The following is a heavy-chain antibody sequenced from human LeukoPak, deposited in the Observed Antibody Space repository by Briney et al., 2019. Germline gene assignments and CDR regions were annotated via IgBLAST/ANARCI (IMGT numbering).Heavy chain of an antibody. CDR3: ARGTTYYDFWSGYADWFDP. D-gene: IGHD3-3*01. CDR1: GGSISSYY. CDR2: IYTSGST. V-gene: IGHV4-4*07. Sequence: SGTLSLTCTVSGGSISSYYWSWIRQPAGKGLEWIGRIYTSGSTNYNPSLKSRVTISVDTSKNQFSMKLSSVTAADTAVYYCARGTTYYDFWSGYADWFDPWGQGTLVTVSS. J-gene: IGHJ5*02.